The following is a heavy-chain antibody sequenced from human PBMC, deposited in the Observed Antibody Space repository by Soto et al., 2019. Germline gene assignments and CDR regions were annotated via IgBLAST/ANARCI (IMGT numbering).Heavy chain of an antibody. CDR1: GFTFGTYT. Sequence: EVQLVESGGGLVKPGGSLRLSCADSGFTFGTYTMNWVRQAPGKGLEWVSSIGPTSSYIYYADSVRGRFTISRDNARDSLYLQMSSLRAEDTAVYYCARVMCGDCSTYYYYSMDVWGQGTTVTVSS. J-gene: IGHJ6*02. CDR2: IGPTSSYI. D-gene: IGHD2-21*02. V-gene: IGHV3-21*01. CDR3: ARVMCGDCSTYYYYSMDV.